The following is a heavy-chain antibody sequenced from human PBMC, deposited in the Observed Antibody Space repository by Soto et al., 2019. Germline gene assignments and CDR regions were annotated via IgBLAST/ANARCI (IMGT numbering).Heavy chain of an antibody. CDR3: ARQRTSVVTQAYFDV. J-gene: IGHJ4*02. D-gene: IGHD2-21*02. V-gene: IGHV4-39*01. CDR1: GDSINSRSYY. CDR2: IYYSGRT. Sequence: PSETLSLTCTVTGDSINSRSYYWGWIRQPPGKGLEWIGSIYYSGRTYNNPSLRSRVSMSIDTSKDQFSLKLKSVTAADTALYFCARQRTSVVTQAYFDVWGPGPWSPSPQ.